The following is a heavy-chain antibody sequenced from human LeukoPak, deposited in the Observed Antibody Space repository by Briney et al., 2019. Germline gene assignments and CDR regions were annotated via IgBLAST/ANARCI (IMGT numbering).Heavy chain of an antibody. Sequence: ASVKVSCKASGGTFSSYTISWVRQAPGQGLEWMGIINPSGGSTSYAQKFQGRVTMTRDTSTSTVYMELSSLRSEDTAVYYCARDGYYDSSGYSNDAFDIWGQGTMVTVSS. CDR2: INPSGGST. J-gene: IGHJ3*02. V-gene: IGHV1-46*01. D-gene: IGHD3-22*01. CDR1: GGTFSSYT. CDR3: ARDGYYDSSGYSNDAFDI.